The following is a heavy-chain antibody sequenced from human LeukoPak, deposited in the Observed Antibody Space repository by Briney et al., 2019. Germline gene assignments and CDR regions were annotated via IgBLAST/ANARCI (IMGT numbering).Heavy chain of an antibody. CDR2: ISDDGSNK. D-gene: IGHD3-10*01. CDR1: GFTFSNYD. V-gene: IGHV3-30*18. Sequence: PGRSLRVTCSASGFTFSNYDMHWVRQAPGKGLEWVAVISDDGSNKYYADSVKGRSTISRDNSKNTLYLQMNSLRAEDTAIYYCAKDAARSGSFYFDYWGQGTLVTVSS. CDR3: AKDAARSGSFYFDY. J-gene: IGHJ4*02.